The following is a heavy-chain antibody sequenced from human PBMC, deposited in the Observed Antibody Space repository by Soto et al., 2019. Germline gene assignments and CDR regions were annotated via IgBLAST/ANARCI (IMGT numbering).Heavy chain of an antibody. CDR2: INHSGST. V-gene: IGHV4-34*01. J-gene: IGHJ5*02. CDR3: ASGDNLGHWFDP. CDR1: GGSFSGYY. D-gene: IGHD1-1*01. Sequence: QVQLQQWGAGLLKPSETLSLTCAVYGGSFSGYYWSWIRQPPGKGLEWIGEINHSGSTNYNPSLKSRXXIXVXXSKNQFSLKLSSVTAADTAVYYCASGDNLGHWFDPWGQGTLVTVSS.